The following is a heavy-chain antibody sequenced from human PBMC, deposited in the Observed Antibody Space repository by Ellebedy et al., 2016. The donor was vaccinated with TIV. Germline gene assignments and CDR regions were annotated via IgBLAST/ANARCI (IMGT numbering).Heavy chain of an antibody. J-gene: IGHJ1*01. CDR3: TAGTWYFLH. CDR1: GFTFSSYG. V-gene: IGHV3-33*01. Sequence: PGGSLRLSCAPSGFTFSSYGMHWVRQAPGKGMEWVEVIWNDGNRKYHADSVKGRFTISKDNSKNRLYLQMNSLRAEDTAVYYCTAGTWYFLHWGQGTLVTVSS. D-gene: IGHD1-1*01. CDR2: IWNDGNRK.